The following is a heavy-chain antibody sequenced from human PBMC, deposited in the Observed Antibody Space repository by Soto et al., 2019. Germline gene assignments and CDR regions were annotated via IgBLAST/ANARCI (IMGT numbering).Heavy chain of an antibody. D-gene: IGHD3-22*01. CDR3: ARGPLYYYDSSGPFQFDY. CDR2: ISAYNGNT. J-gene: IGHJ4*02. V-gene: IGHV1-18*01. CDR1: GYTFTSYG. Sequence: QVQLVQSGAEVKKPGASVKVSCKASGYTFTSYGIRWVRQAPGQGLEWMGWISAYNGNTNYAQKLQGRVTMTTDTSTSTDYMELRSLRSDDTAVYYCARGPLYYYDSSGPFQFDYWGQGTLVTVSS.